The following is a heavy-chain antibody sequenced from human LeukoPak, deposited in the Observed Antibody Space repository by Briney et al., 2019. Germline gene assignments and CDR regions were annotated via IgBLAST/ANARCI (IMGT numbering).Heavy chain of an antibody. J-gene: IGHJ3*02. CDR2: VSSSSSYI. CDR1: GFTFSSYS. V-gene: IGHV3-21*01. D-gene: IGHD1-26*01. CDR3: ARAGAMDEYAFDI. Sequence: GGSLRLSCAASGFTFSSYSMNWVRQAPGKGLEWVSSVSSSSSYIYYADSVKGRFTISRDNAKNSLYLQMNSLRAEDTAVYYCARAGAMDEYAFDIWGQGTMVTVSS.